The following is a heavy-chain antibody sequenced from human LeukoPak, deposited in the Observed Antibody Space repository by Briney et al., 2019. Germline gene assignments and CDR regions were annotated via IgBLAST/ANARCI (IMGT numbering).Heavy chain of an antibody. V-gene: IGHV4-59*12. CDR2: IYYSGST. CDR3: ARDRMELGYYYYGMDV. D-gene: IGHD1-7*01. CDR1: GGSISSYY. J-gene: IGHJ6*02. Sequence: SETLSLTCTVSGGSISSYYWSWIRQPPGKGLEWIGYIYYSGSTYYNPSLKSRVTISVDTSKNQFSLKLSSVTAADTAVYYCARDRMELGYYYYGMDVWGQGTTVTVSS.